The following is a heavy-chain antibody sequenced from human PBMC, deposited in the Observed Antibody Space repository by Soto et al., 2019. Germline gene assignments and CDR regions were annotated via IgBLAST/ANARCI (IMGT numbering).Heavy chain of an antibody. CDR1: GGTPSNSA. CDR3: AVGRIVVVRSRAYYGMDV. J-gene: IGHJ6*02. V-gene: IGHV1-69*01. D-gene: IGHD3-22*01. CDR2: IIPVFGLV. Sequence: QVHLLLQSGAEVKKPGSSVKVSCKASGGTPSNSAISWVRQAPGQGLEWMGGIIPVFGLVKYAQNFQGRVTITADESTNTAYMELSSLKPEDTAVYYCAVGRIVVVRSRAYYGMDVWGQGTTVTVS.